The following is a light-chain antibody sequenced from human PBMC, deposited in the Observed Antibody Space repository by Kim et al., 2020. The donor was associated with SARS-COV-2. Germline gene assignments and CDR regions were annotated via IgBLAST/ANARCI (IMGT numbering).Light chain of an antibody. CDR1: RIVTSYY. Sequence: LLPGEGATHTCRARRIVTSYYLAWNQQKPGQAPRLLIYGASTRATGIPDRFSGSGSGTDFTLTISRLEAEDSALYYCQHFGSSPTFGQGTKLEI. CDR2: GAS. J-gene: IGKJ2*01. CDR3: QHFGSSPT. V-gene: IGKV3-20*01.